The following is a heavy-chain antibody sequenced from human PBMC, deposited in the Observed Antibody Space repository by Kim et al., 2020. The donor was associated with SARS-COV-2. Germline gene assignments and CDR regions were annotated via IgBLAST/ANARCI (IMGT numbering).Heavy chain of an antibody. V-gene: IGHV3-23*01. J-gene: IGHJ4*02. D-gene: IGHD4-4*01. CDR1: GFTFRSYA. CDR3: AKVTTITAPLYDY. Sequence: GGSLRLSCAASGFTFRSYALSWVRQAPGKGLEWVSGISGSGGDTYYADSVQGRFTISRDNSKNALNLEMNSLRAEDTALYYCAKVTTITAPLYDYWGQGTLVTVSS. CDR2: ISGSGGDT.